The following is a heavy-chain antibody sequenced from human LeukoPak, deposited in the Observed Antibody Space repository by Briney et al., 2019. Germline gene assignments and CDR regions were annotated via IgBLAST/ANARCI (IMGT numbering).Heavy chain of an antibody. D-gene: IGHD3-3*01. CDR2: ITGSGGGS. CDR1: GFIFSNYA. CDR3: AKKSLWSGPFDY. V-gene: IGHV3-23*01. Sequence: GGSLRLPCKASGFIFSNYAMSWVRQAPGKGLEWVSIITGSGGGSYYADSVKGRFTLSRDNSKNTLFLQMNSLRAEDTAVYFCAKKSLWSGPFDYWGQGTLVTVFS. J-gene: IGHJ4*02.